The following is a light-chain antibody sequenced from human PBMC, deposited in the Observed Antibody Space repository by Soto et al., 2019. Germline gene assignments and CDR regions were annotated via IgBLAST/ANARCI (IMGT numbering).Light chain of an antibody. Sequence: IVLTQSPGTLSLSAGERATLSCEASQSVYSSHLAWYQQKPGQSPRLLIYGAVSRATGIPARFSGSASGTEFTLSISRLEPEDSAVYYCQQYGFPPWTFGQGTKVEV. J-gene: IGKJ1*01. CDR3: QQYGFPPWT. CDR2: GAV. CDR1: QSVYSSH. V-gene: IGKV3-20*01.